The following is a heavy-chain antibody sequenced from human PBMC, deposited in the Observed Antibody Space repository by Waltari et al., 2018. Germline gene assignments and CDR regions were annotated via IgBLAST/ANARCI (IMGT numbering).Heavy chain of an antibody. J-gene: IGHJ4*02. CDR2: SYYSGST. D-gene: IGHD6-19*01. CDR3: ARTPTVAGTDY. CDR1: GGSISSSSYY. V-gene: IGHV4-39*07. Sequence: QLQLQESGPGLVKPSETLSLTCTVSGGSISSSSYYWGWIRQPPGKGLEWIGSSYYSGSTYYNPSLKSRVTIAVDTSKNQFSLKLSSVTAADTAVYYCARTPTVAGTDYWGQGTLVTVSS.